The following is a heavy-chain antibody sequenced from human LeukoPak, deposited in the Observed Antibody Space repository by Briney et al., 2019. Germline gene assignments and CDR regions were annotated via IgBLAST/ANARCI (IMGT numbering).Heavy chain of an antibody. CDR1: GFTLSSHS. CDR2: INRVSNTI. Sequence: GGSLRLSCAASGFTLSSHSMNWVRQAPGKGLEWVSYINRVSNTIYYADSVKGRFTISRDNAKNSLYLQMNSLRAEDTAVYYCARETGHFYGMDVWGQGTTVTVSS. V-gene: IGHV3-48*01. J-gene: IGHJ6*02. CDR3: ARETGHFYGMDV.